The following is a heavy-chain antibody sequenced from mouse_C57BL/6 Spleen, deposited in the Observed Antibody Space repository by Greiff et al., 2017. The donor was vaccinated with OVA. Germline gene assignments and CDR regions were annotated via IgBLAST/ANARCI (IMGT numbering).Heavy chain of an antibody. CDR2: IYPGSGST. CDR3: ARGHYSNPGAMDY. Sequence: QVHVKQPGAELVKPGASVKMSCKASGYTFTSYWITWVKQRPGQGLAWIGDIYPGSGSTNYNEKFKSKATLTVDTSSSTAYMQLSSLTSEDSAVYYCARGHYSNPGAMDYWGQGTSVTVSS. V-gene: IGHV1-55*01. CDR1: GYTFTSYW. J-gene: IGHJ4*01. D-gene: IGHD2-5*01.